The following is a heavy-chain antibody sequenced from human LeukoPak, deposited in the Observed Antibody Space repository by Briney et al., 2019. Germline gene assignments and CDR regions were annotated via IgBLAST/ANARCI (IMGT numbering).Heavy chain of an antibody. J-gene: IGHJ6*02. CDR3: ARYRYSSSWYYYYGMDV. V-gene: IGHV3-21*01. D-gene: IGHD6-13*01. CDR2: ISSSGTYI. Sequence: PGGSLRLSCAASGFSFSTYSMTWVRQAPGRGLEWVSSISSSGTYIYYADSVKGRFSISRDNAKNSLCLQMNSLRAEDTAVYYCARYRYSSSWYYYYGMDVWGQGTTVTVSS. CDR1: GFSFSTYS.